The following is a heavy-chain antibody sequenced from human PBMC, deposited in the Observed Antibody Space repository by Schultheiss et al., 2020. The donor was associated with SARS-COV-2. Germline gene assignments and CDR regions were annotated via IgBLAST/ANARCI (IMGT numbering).Heavy chain of an antibody. Sequence: GGSLRLSCAASGFTFSSYGMHWVRQAPGKGLEWVAVISYDGSNKYYADSVKGRFTISRHNSKNTLYLQMNSLRAEDTAVYYCARGNNWELGDYFDYWGQGTLVTVSS. J-gene: IGHJ4*02. CDR3: ARGNNWELGDYFDY. D-gene: IGHD1-26*01. CDR2: ISYDGSNK. V-gene: IGHV3-30*03. CDR1: GFTFSSYG.